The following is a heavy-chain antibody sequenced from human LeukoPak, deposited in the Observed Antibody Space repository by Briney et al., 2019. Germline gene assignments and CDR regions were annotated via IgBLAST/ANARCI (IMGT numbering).Heavy chain of an antibody. CDR3: ARHYMGLDCSSTSCRSPNWFDP. V-gene: IGHV4-59*08. CDR2: IYYSGST. D-gene: IGHD2-2*01. Sequence: KASETLSLTCTVSGGSISSYYWSWIRQPPGKGLEWIGYIYYSGSTNYNPSLKSRVTISVDTSKNQFSLKLSSVTAADTAVYYCARHYMGLDCSSTSCRSPNWFDPWGQGTLVTVSS. J-gene: IGHJ5*02. CDR1: GGSISSYY.